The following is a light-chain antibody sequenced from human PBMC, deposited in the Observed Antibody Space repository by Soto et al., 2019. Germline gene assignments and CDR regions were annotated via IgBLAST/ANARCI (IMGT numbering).Light chain of an antibody. Sequence: EIVMTQSPATLSVSPGERATLSCRASQSVSGNLAWYQQKPGQAPRLLIYGASTRATGIPARFSGSGSGTEFTLTINSLQSKDFAVYYCQQYNNWPPGTFGQGTKVEIK. CDR3: QQYNNWPPGT. CDR1: QSVSGN. J-gene: IGKJ1*01. V-gene: IGKV3-15*01. CDR2: GAS.